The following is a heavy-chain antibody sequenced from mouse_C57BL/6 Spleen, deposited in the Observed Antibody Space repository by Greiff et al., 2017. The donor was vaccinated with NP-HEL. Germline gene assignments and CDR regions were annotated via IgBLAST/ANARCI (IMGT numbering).Heavy chain of an antibody. CDR2: ISSGGDYI. Sequence: EVKLMESGEGLVKPGGSLKLSCAASGFTFSSYAMSWVRQTPEKRLEWVAYISSGGDYIYYADTVKGRFTISRDNARNTLYLQMSSLKSEDTAMYYCTREIYYGNSDYFDYWGQGTTLTVSS. J-gene: IGHJ2*01. CDR3: TREIYYGNSDYFDY. CDR1: GFTFSSYA. D-gene: IGHD2-1*01. V-gene: IGHV5-9-1*02.